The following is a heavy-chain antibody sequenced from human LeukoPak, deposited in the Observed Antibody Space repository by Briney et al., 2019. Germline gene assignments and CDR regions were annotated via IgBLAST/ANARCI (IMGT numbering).Heavy chain of an antibody. CDR2: IYYSGST. D-gene: IGHD3-10*01. J-gene: IGHJ5*02. V-gene: IGHV4-31*03. CDR3: ARCPLVRGVILPWFDP. CDR1: GGSISSGGYY. Sequence: SETLSLTCTVSGGSISSGGYYWSWIRQHPGKGLEWIGYIYYSGSTYYNPSLKSRVSTSVDTSKNQFSLKLSSVTAADTAVYYCARCPLVRGVILPWFDPWGQGTLVTVSS.